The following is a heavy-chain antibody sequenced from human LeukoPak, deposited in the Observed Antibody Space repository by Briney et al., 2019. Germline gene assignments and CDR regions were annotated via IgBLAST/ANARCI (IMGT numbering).Heavy chain of an antibody. V-gene: IGHV1-69*13. CDR2: IIPIFGTA. CDR1: GGTFSSYA. Sequence: SVKVSCKASGGTFSSYAISWVRQAPGQGLEWMGGIIPIFGTANYAQKFQGRVTITADESTSTAYMELSSLRSEDTAVYYCAATNSMVLPHLKNTNNSTSRTAWGKGTPV. D-gene: IGHD1-1*01. CDR3: AATNSMVLPHLKNTNNSTSRTA. J-gene: IGHJ5*02.